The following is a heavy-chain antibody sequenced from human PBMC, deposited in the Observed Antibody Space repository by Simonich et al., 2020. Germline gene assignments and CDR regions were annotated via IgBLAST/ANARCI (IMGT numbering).Heavy chain of an antibody. Sequence: QLQLQESGPGLVKPSETLSLTCTVSGGSISSSSYYWGLTRQPPGKGLEWIGRSYYRGRPNHNPSHTSQVTISVDTSKNQFSLKLSSVTAADTAVYYCARHKGYCSGGSCYSHWYFDLWGRGTLVTVSS. CDR3: ARHKGYCSGGSCYSHWYFDL. D-gene: IGHD2-15*01. CDR2: SYYRGRP. V-gene: IGHV4-39*01. CDR1: GGSISSSSYY. J-gene: IGHJ2*01.